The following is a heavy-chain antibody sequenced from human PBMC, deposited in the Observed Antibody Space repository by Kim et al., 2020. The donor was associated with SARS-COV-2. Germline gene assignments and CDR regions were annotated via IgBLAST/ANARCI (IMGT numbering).Heavy chain of an antibody. J-gene: IGHJ4*02. Sequence: GGSLRLSCEASGFTFSSYGMHWVRQAPGKGLEWVAVIWYDGSNKYYADSVKGRFTISRDNSKNTLYLQMNSLRAEDTAVYYCARDFIVGATYPFDYWGQGTLVTVSS. CDR3: ARDFIVGATYPFDY. CDR1: GFTFSSYG. D-gene: IGHD1-26*01. CDR2: IWYDGSNK. V-gene: IGHV3-33*01.